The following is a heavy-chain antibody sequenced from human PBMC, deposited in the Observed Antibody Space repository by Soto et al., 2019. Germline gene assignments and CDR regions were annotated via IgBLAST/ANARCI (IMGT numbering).Heavy chain of an antibody. CDR1: GGSISSGGYS. D-gene: IGHD1-26*01. CDR3: ARGLISGSHYSGGWYYFDS. CDR2: INHSGSA. Sequence: SETLSLTCAVSGGSISSGGYSWTWIRQTPGKELQWIGQINHSGSANYNPSLKSRVTISVHTSSSQFSLELSSVTAADMAVYYCARGLISGSHYSGGWYYFDSWGQGTQVTVS. V-gene: IGHV4-34*01. J-gene: IGHJ4*02.